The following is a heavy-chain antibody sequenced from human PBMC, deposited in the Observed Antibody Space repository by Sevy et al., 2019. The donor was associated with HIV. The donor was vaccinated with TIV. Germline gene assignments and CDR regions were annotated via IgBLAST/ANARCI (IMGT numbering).Heavy chain of an antibody. CDR1: GFTFSSYA. J-gene: IGHJ4*02. V-gene: IGHV3-23*01. D-gene: IGHD3-10*01. CDR3: AKVYGSGSYYNRFDF. CDR2: ISGSGSST. Sequence: GGSLRLSCAASGFTFSSYAMSWVRQAPGKGLEWVSGISGSGSSTDVADSVKGRFTISRDNSKKTLYLQMNSLRADDTAVYYCAKVYGSGSYYNRFDFWGQGTLVTVSS.